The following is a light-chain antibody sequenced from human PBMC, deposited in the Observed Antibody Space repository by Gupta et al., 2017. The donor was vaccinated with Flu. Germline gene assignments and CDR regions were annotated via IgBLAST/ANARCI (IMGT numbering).Light chain of an antibody. V-gene: IGLV2-14*01. CDR2: EVS. Sequence: QPALTQPASLSGSPGQSITISCTGTSSDVGGYNYVSWYQQHPGKAPKLMIYEVSNRPSGVSNRFSGSKSGNTASLTISGLQAEDEADYYCSSYTSSNTFVFGGGTKLTVL. J-gene: IGLJ3*02. CDR1: SSDVGGYNY. CDR3: SSYTSSNTFV.